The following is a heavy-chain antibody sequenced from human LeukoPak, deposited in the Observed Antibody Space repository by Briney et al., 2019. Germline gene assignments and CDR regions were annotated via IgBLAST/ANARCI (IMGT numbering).Heavy chain of an antibody. D-gene: IGHD3-10*01. CDR1: GFTVSSNY. Sequence: GGSLRLSCAASGFTVSSNYMSWVRQAPGKGLEWVSSISSSSSYIYYADSVKGRFTISRDNAKNSLYLQMNSLRAEDTAVYYCARGAPVYYYGSGPFDYWGQGTLVTVSS. CDR3: ARGAPVYYYGSGPFDY. CDR2: ISSSSSYI. J-gene: IGHJ4*02. V-gene: IGHV3-21*01.